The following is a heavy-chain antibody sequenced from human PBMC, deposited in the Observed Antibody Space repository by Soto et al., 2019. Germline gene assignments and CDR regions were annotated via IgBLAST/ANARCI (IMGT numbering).Heavy chain of an antibody. CDR3: ARHPALWRGKNYYYYYTDV. J-gene: IGHJ6*03. V-gene: IGHV4-39*01. Sequence: QLQLQESGAGLVKPSETLSLTCTVSGGSISSSSYYWGWIRQPPGKGLEWIGSIYYSGSTYYNPSLKSRVTISVDTSKNQFSLKLSSVTAADTAVYYCARHPALWRGKNYYYYYTDVWGKGTTVTVSS. CDR1: GGSISSSSYY. D-gene: IGHD2-15*01. CDR2: IYYSGST.